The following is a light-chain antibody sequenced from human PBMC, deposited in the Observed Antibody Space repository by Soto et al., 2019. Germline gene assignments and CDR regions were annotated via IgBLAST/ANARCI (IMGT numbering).Light chain of an antibody. V-gene: IGLV1-40*01. Sequence: QSVLTQPPSVSGAPGQRGTISCTGINSDIGTRNGVQWYQQLPGSAPKLLIYGNGYRPSGVPDRFSVSKSGASASLAITGLQVEDEAYYSCQSYDSEVNGLYVFGTGTKLTVL. CDR2: GNG. J-gene: IGLJ1*01. CDR1: NSDIGTRNG. CDR3: QSYDSEVNGLYV.